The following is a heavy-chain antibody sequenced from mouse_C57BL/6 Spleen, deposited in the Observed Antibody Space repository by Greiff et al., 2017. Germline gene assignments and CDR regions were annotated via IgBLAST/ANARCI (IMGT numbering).Heavy chain of an antibody. V-gene: IGHV3-6*01. J-gene: IGHJ2*01. CDR3: ARWLLPYFDY. D-gene: IGHD2-3*01. Sequence: ESGPGLVKPSQSLSLTCSVTGYSITSGYYWNWLRQFPGNKLEWMGYISYDGSNNYNPSLKNRISITRDTSKNQFFLKLNSVTTEDTATYYCARWLLPYFDYWGQGTTLTVSS. CDR2: ISYDGSN. CDR1: GYSITSGYY.